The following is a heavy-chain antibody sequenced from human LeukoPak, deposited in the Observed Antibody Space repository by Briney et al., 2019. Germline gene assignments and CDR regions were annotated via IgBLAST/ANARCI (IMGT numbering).Heavy chain of an antibody. CDR2: VRSKANSYAT. Sequence: PGGSLRLSCAASGFTFSGSAMHWVRQASGKGLEWVGRVRSKANSYATAYAASVTGRFTISRDDSKNTAYLQMNSLRAEDTAVYYCAKDSIYYDILTGYSPNDWGQGTLVTVSS. V-gene: IGHV3-73*01. J-gene: IGHJ4*02. D-gene: IGHD3-9*01. CDR3: AKDSIYYDILTGYSPND. CDR1: GFTFSGSA.